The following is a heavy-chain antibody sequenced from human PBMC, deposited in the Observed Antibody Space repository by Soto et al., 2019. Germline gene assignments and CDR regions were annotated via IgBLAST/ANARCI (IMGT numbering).Heavy chain of an antibody. V-gene: IGHV1-3*01. D-gene: IGHD3-10*01. CDR3: ARTYGSGKFSAFYI. CDR2: INAGNGNT. J-gene: IGHJ3*02. Sequence: XSVKVSFKASGYTVTSYAMHLVRHTPGQRLEWMGWINAGNGNTKYSQKFQGRVTITRDTSASTAYMELSSLRSEDTAVYYCARTYGSGKFSAFYIWGQGTMVTVSS. CDR1: GYTVTSYA.